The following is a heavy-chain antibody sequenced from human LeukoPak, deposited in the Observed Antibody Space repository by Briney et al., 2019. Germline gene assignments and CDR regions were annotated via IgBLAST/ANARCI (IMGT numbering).Heavy chain of an antibody. CDR1: GYTSTSCD. D-gene: IGHD2-8*02. Sequence: SVKLSCKSSGYTSTSCDINWVRLAPGQGLERMGWMNPNSVNTGYAQKFQGRVTMTRNTSISTAYMELSSLKSEDTAVYYCARGVVYAILGVYYSDYWGQGTLVTVSS. CDR2: MNPNSVNT. V-gene: IGHV1-8*01. J-gene: IGHJ4*02. CDR3: ARGVVYAILGVYYSDY.